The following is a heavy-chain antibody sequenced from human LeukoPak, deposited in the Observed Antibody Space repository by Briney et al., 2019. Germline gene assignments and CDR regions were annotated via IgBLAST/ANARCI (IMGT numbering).Heavy chain of an antibody. CDR1: GFTFSSYA. CDR2: ISGSGGST. CDR3: ATDLWLSKIGNFDY. Sequence: GGSLRLSCAASGFTFSSYAMSWVRQAPGKGLEWVSAISGSGGSTYYADSVKGRFTISRDNSKNTLYLQMNSLRAEDTAVYYCATDLWLSKIGNFDYWGQGTLVTVSS. J-gene: IGHJ4*02. D-gene: IGHD3-10*01. V-gene: IGHV3-23*01.